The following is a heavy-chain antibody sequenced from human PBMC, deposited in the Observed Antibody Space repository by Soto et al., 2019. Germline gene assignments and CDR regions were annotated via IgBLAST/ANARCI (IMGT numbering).Heavy chain of an antibody. J-gene: IGHJ5*01. Sequence: GGSLRLSCAASGFIFSTYGMHWVRQAPGKGLEWVAVISYDGGNQYYADSVKGRFTISRDNSKNTLHLQMNSLRADDTAAYYCSKARTTPAGALWFDPWGQGTLVTVSS. CDR1: GFIFSTYG. V-gene: IGHV3-30*18. D-gene: IGHD2-2*01. CDR3: SKARTTPAGALWFDP. CDR2: ISYDGGNQ.